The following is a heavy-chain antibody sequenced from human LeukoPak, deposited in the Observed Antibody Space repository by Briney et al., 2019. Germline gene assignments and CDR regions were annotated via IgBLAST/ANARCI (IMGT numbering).Heavy chain of an antibody. V-gene: IGHV3-23*01. CDR2: ISGSGGST. CDR3: AKGYYDYVWGSYYFDY. CDR1: GFTFSSYA. D-gene: IGHD3-16*01. Sequence: GGSLRLSCAASGFTFSSYAMSWVRQAPGKGLEWVSAISGSGGSTYSADSVTGRFTISRDNSRDTLYLQMNSMRAEDTAVYYCAKGYYDYVWGSYYFDYWGQGTLVTVSS. J-gene: IGHJ4*02.